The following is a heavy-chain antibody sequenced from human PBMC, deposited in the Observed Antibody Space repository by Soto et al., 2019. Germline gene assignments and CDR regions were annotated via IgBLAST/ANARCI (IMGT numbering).Heavy chain of an antibody. Sequence: ASVKVSCKASGYTFSSYYMHWVRQAPGKGLEWMGSIDPRGGETSYAQKFQGRVTMTEDTSTDTAYMELSSLRSEDTAVYYCATAGTAGHDAFDIWGQGTMVTVSS. CDR1: GYTFSSYY. J-gene: IGHJ3*02. CDR3: ATAGTAGHDAFDI. V-gene: IGHV1-24*01. CDR2: IDPRGGET. D-gene: IGHD1-1*01.